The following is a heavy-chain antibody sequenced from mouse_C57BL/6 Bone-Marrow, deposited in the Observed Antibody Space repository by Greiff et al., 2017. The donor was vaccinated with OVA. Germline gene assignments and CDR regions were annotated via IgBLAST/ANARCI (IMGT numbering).Heavy chain of an antibody. CDR3: ARELLWTGVAGSYFDY. Sequence: QVQLQQPGAELVKPGASVKMSCKASGYTFTSYWITWVKQRPGQGLEWIGDIYPGSGSTNYNEKFKSKATLTVDTSSSTAYMQLSSLTSEDSAVYYCARELLWTGVAGSYFDYWGQGTTLTVSS. CDR2: IYPGSGST. J-gene: IGHJ2*01. V-gene: IGHV1-55*01. CDR1: GYTFTSYW. D-gene: IGHD1-1*01.